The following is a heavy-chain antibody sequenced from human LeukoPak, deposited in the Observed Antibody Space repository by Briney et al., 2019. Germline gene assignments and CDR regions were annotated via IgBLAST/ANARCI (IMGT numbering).Heavy chain of an antibody. J-gene: IGHJ4*02. CDR1: EFTFSNYG. Sequence: GRSLRLSCAASEFTFSNYGMHWVRQAPGKGLEWVAVISYDGSNKYYTDSVKGRFTISRDNSKNTLYLQMNSLRAEDTAVYYCAKDRTAGYDGLVDYWGQGTLVTVSS. CDR3: AKDRTAGYDGLVDY. V-gene: IGHV3-30*18. D-gene: IGHD5-12*01. CDR2: ISYDGSNK.